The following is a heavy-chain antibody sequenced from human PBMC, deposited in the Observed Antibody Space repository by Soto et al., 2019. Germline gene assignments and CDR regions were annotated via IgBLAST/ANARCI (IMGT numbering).Heavy chain of an antibody. CDR2: ISYDGSNK. Sequence: QVQLVESGGGVVQPGRSLRLSCAASGFIFSKYGMHWVRQAPGKVLEWVAVISYDGSNKYYAESVKGRFIISRDKSENTLYLPMNSLRAEDTALYYCAKDLGSGKPYYYYAMDVWGQGTTVTVSS. D-gene: IGHD3-10*01. CDR1: GFIFSKYG. J-gene: IGHJ6*02. V-gene: IGHV3-30*18. CDR3: AKDLGSGKPYYYYAMDV.